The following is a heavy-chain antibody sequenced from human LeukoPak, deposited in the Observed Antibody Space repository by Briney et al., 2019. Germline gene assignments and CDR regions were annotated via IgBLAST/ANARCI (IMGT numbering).Heavy chain of an antibody. CDR2: INHSGST. CDR3: ARACCDFWSGYFAY. V-gene: IGHV4-34*01. CDR1: GGSFSGYY. Sequence: SETLSLTCAVYGGSFSGYYWSWIRQPPGKGLEWIGEINHSGSTNYNPSLKSRVTISVDTSKNQFSLKLSSVTAADTAVYYCARACCDFWSGYFAYWGQGTLVTVSS. D-gene: IGHD3-3*01. J-gene: IGHJ4*02.